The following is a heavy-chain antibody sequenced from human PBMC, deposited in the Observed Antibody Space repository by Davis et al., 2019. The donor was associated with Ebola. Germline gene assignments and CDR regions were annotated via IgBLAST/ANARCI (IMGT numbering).Heavy chain of an antibody. CDR2: FDPEDGET. Sequence: ASVKVSCKVSEYTLREISMHWVRQAPGIGLEWMGSFDPEDGETIYAQKFQDRVTMTTDTSTSTAYMELRSLRSDDTAVYYCARSSSWYAAHWGQGTLVTVSS. D-gene: IGHD2-2*01. CDR3: ARSSSWYAAH. V-gene: IGHV1-24*01. J-gene: IGHJ4*02. CDR1: EYTLREIS.